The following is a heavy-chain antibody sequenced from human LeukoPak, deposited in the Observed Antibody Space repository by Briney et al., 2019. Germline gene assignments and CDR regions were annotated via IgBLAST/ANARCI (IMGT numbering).Heavy chain of an antibody. D-gene: IGHD6-13*01. J-gene: IGHJ4*02. CDR2: IYYSGST. Sequence: SEPLSLTCTASGGPISSGGYYWSWMRQHPGKGLEWFGSIYYSGSTYYNPSLKSRLTISVDTYKNQFSLNLSSVTAADSAVYYCARHDRIIASPLVWGQGTLVTVSS. V-gene: IGHV4-39*01. CDR1: GGPISSGGYY. CDR3: ARHDRIIASPLV.